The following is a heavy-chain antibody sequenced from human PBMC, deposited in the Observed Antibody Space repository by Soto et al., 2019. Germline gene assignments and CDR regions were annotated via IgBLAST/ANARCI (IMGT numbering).Heavy chain of an antibody. CDR2: IYYSGST. Sequence: QVRLEESGPGLVKPSETLSLICSVSGGSVNNANYFWNWIRHHPENGLEWIGYIYYSGSTRYNPSFKTRATLSRDTSKNQFSLRLNSVTVADTAGYFCARDADYGGSRGGMDVWGRGTTVTVSS. CDR3: ARDADYGGSRGGMDV. CDR1: GGSVNNANYF. D-gene: IGHD4-17*01. V-gene: IGHV4-31*03. J-gene: IGHJ6*02.